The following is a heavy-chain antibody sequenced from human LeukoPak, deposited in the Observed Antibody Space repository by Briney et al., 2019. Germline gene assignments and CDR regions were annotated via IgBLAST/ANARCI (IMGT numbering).Heavy chain of an antibody. Sequence: PSETLSLTCTVSGYSISSDYYWGLIRQPPEKGLYWSGSIYHSGSTYYNTSLKSRVTISVDTSKNQFSLKLSSVTAADTAVYYCARADIVVVPAAFFDYWGQGTLVTVSS. J-gene: IGHJ4*02. CDR3: ARADIVVVPAAFFDY. CDR2: IYHSGST. D-gene: IGHD2-2*01. CDR1: GYSISSDYY. V-gene: IGHV4-38-2*02.